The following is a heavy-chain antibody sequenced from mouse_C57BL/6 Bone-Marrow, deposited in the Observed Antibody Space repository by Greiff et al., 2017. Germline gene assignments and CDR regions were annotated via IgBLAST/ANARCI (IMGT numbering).Heavy chain of an antibody. CDR3: ARGNDYEDAY. D-gene: IGHD2-4*01. J-gene: IGHJ3*01. CDR2: IYPSDSET. V-gene: IGHV1-61*01. Sequence: VQLQQPGAELVRPGSSVKLSCKASGYTFTSYWMDWVKQRPGQGLEWIGNIYPSDSETHYNQKFKDKATLTVDKSSSTAYMQLSSLTSEDSAVYYCARGNDYEDAYWGQGTLVTVSA. CDR1: GYTFTSYW.